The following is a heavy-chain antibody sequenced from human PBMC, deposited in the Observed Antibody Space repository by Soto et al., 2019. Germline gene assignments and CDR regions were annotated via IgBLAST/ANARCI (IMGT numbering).Heavy chain of an antibody. CDR1: EDIFTNYW. V-gene: IGHV5-51*01. CDR3: VRRRGYSSSGAFDY. D-gene: IGHD6-6*01. J-gene: IGHJ4*02. Sequence: GESLKISCKASEDIFTNYWIGWVRQMPGRGLEWMGIIYPGDSDTRYSPSFEGQVTFSVDKTINTAYLHLSTLKASDTAMFYCVRRRGYSSSGAFDYWAQGTLVTVSS. CDR2: IYPGDSDT.